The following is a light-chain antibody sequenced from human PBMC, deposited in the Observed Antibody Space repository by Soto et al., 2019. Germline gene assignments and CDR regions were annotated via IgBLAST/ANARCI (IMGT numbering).Light chain of an antibody. CDR2: EGS. CDR1: SSDVGSYNL. CDR3: CSYAGSTTLV. Sequence: QPASVSGSPGQSITISCTGTSSDVGSYNLVSWYQQHPGKAPKLMIYEGSKRPSGVSNRFSGSKSGNTASLTISGLQAEDEADYYCCSYAGSTTLVFGGGTKLTVL. V-gene: IGLV2-23*01. J-gene: IGLJ2*01.